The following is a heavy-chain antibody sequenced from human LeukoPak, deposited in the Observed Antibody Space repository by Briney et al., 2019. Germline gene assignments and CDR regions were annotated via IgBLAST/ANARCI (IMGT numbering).Heavy chain of an antibody. D-gene: IGHD3-10*01. CDR2: IKQDGSEK. Sequence: GGSLRLSCAASGFIFSSYWMSWVRQAPGKGLEWVANIKQDGSEKYYVDSVKGRFTISRDNAKNSLYLQMNSLRAEDTAVYYCARSYGSGSYSGYWGQGTLVTVSS. J-gene: IGHJ4*02. CDR3: ARSYGSGSYSGY. V-gene: IGHV3-7*01. CDR1: GFIFSSYW.